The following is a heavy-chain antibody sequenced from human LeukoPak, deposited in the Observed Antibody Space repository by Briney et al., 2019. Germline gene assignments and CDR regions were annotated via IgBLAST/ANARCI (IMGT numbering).Heavy chain of an antibody. D-gene: IGHD6-6*01. CDR1: GYTFSEHC. Sequence: RGESLKILCEASGYTFSEHCLAWARRVPGKHFGWIGFIFGGDSDTRYSAFFVGQVTISADRSANTAYLQWSSLKASDSALYFCARMPPRIPSRPHWYFDLWGRGTLVGVSS. V-gene: IGHV5-51*01. J-gene: IGHJ2*01. CDR2: IFGGDSDT. CDR3: ARMPPRIPSRPHWYFDL.